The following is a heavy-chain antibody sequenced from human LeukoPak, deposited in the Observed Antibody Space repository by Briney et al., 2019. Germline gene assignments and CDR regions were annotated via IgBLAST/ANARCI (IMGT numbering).Heavy chain of an antibody. D-gene: IGHD5-12*01. V-gene: IGHV3-74*01. CDR1: GFTFSSYW. CDR3: AVKGGYNDWDAPFDY. CDR2: INGDGSST. Sequence: GGSLRLSCAASGFTFSSYWMHWVRQAPGKGLVWVSRINGDGSSTNYADSVKGRFTISRDNAKEALYLQMNSLGVEDTAVYYCAVKGGYNDWDAPFDYWGQGTLVTVSS. J-gene: IGHJ4*02.